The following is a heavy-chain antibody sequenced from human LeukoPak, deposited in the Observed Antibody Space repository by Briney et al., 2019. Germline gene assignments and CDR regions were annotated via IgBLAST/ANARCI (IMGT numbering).Heavy chain of an antibody. CDR3: AREPEIRVRSPPPGMGN. J-gene: IGHJ4*02. D-gene: IGHD3-10*01. V-gene: IGHV1-46*01. Sequence: ASVKVSCKASGYTFSNYYMNWVRQAPGQGPEWLGIINPSGGTTVYAQKFQGRVTMTRDTSTSTVYMELSSLRSEDTAVYYCAREPEIRVRSPPPGMGNWGQGTLVTVSS. CDR2: INPSGGTT. CDR1: GYTFSNYY.